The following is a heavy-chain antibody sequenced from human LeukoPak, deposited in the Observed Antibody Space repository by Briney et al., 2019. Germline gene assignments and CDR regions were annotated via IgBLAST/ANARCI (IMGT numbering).Heavy chain of an antibody. J-gene: IGHJ2*01. CDR2: IYYSGST. Sequence: PSETLSLTCTVSGGSICSYYWSWIRQPPGKGLEWIGYIYYSGSTNYNPSLKSRVTISVDTSKNQFSLKLSSVTAADTAVYYCARRYDSSGYISFRYFDLWGRGTLVTVSS. D-gene: IGHD3-22*01. V-gene: IGHV4-59*08. CDR3: ARRYDSSGYISFRYFDL. CDR1: GGSICSYY.